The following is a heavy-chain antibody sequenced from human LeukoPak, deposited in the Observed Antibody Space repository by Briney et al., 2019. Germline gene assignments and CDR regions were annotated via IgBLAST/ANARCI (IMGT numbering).Heavy chain of an antibody. CDR2: ISGSGGST. CDR1: GFTFSSYA. CDR3: AKDQGYDFWSGYSGTDY. Sequence: GGSLRLSCAASGFTFSSYAMSWVRQAPGKGLEWVSAISGSGGSTYYADSVKGRFTISRDNSKNTLYLQMNSLRAEDTAVYYSAKDQGYDFWSGYSGTDYWGQGTLVTVSS. V-gene: IGHV3-23*01. J-gene: IGHJ4*02. D-gene: IGHD3-3*01.